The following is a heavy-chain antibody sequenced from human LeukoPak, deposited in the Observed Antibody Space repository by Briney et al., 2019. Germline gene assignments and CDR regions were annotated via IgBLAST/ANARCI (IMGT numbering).Heavy chain of an antibody. CDR1: GYTFTGYH. CDR3: ARTTDRMTTVTTKTKPFDY. D-gene: IGHD4-17*01. CDR2: INPNSGGT. J-gene: IGHJ4*02. Sequence: ASVKVSCKASGYTFTGYHMHWVRQAPGQGLEWMGWINPNSGGTNYAQKFQGRVTMTRDTSISTAYMELSRLRSDDTAVYYCARTTDRMTTVTTKTKPFDYWGQGTLVTVSS. V-gene: IGHV1-2*02.